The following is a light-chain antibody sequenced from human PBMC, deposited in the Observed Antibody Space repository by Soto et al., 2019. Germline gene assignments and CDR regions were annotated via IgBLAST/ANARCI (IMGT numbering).Light chain of an antibody. CDR1: QSVTSSF. V-gene: IGKV3-20*01. Sequence: ELVLTQSPGTLSLSSGERATLSCRASQSVTSSFLAWYQQKPGQAPRLLTYGASNRATGIPDRFSGSGSGTDFTLTISRLEPEDFAVYYCQQYGSSPSITFGQGTRLEI. CDR2: GAS. J-gene: IGKJ5*01. CDR3: QQYGSSPSIT.